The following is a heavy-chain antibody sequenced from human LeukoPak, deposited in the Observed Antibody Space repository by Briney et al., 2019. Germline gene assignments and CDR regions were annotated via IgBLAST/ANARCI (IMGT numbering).Heavy chain of an antibody. J-gene: IGHJ4*02. D-gene: IGHD2-2*01. Sequence: GGSLRLSCAASGFTFDDFGMHWVRQPPGKGLEWVALISWDGDTTYYADSVKGRFTISRDNSKNYMYLEMKSLKNEDTALYYCAKDVHTVVVPAATQFDFWGQGTLVTVSS. V-gene: IGHV3-43*01. CDR3: AKDVHTVVVPAATQFDF. CDR1: GFTFDDFG. CDR2: ISWDGDTT.